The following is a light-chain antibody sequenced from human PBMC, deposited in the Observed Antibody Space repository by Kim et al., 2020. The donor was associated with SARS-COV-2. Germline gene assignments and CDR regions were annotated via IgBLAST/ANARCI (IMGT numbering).Light chain of an antibody. Sequence: PGERATLPRRASQGVSRNFLAWYQPKPGPAPRLLIFGASPRATGIPDRVSGSGSGTDFTLTISRLGPEDFAVYYWQQYGSSPPYSFGQGNKLEI. CDR1: QGVSRNF. CDR2: GAS. V-gene: IGKV3-20*01. J-gene: IGKJ2*03. CDR3: QQYGSSPPYS.